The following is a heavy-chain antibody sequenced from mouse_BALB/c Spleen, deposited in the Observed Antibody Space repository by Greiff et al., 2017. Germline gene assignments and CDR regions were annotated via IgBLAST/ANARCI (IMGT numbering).Heavy chain of an antibody. CDR3: ARHKYGPHFDY. CDR1: GFAFSSYD. V-gene: IGHV5-12-1*01. D-gene: IGHD2-10*02. CDR2: ISSGGGST. J-gene: IGHJ2*01. Sequence: EVMLVESGGGLVKPGGSLKLSCAASGFAFSSYDMSWVRQTPEKRLEWVAYISSGGGSTYYPDTVKGRFTISRDNAKNTLYLQMSSLKSEDTAMYYCARHKYGPHFDYWGQGTTLTVSS.